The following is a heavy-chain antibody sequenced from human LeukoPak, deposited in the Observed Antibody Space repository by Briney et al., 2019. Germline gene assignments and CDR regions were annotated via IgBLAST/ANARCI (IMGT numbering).Heavy chain of an antibody. J-gene: IGHJ4*02. CDR3: AKLYYYGSGSYYKAKYYFDY. Sequence: GGSLRLSCAASGFTFSSYVMSWVRQAPGKGLEWVSAISGSGGSTYYADSVKGRFTISRDNSKNTLYLQMNSLRAEDTAVYYCAKLYYYGSGSYYKAKYYFDYWGQGTLVTVSS. D-gene: IGHD3-10*01. CDR1: GFTFSSYV. CDR2: ISGSGGST. V-gene: IGHV3-23*01.